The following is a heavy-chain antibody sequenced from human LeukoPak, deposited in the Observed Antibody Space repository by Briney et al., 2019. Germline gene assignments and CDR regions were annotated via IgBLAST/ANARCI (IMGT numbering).Heavy chain of an antibody. V-gene: IGHV3-48*03. Sequence: GGSLRLSCAASGFTFSSYAMNWVRQAPGKGLEWVSYISTSGSTIYYADSVKGRFTISRDNAKNSLYLQMNSLRAEDTAVYYCARAGYYMDVWGKGTTVTISS. CDR3: ARAGYYMDV. CDR2: ISTSGSTI. CDR1: GFTFSSYA. J-gene: IGHJ6*03.